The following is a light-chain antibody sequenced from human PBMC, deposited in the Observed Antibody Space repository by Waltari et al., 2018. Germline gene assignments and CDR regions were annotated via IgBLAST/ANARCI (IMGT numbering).Light chain of an antibody. CDR2: GAS. Sequence: EIVLTQSPGTLSLSPGDRATLSCRASQSVSRSLAWYQQKPGRAPRLLIYGASSRATGVPDRFSGSGSGTDFSLTISRLEPEDFAVYYCQHYVTLPATFGQGTKVEIK. CDR1: QSVSRS. V-gene: IGKV3-20*01. J-gene: IGKJ1*01. CDR3: QHYVTLPAT.